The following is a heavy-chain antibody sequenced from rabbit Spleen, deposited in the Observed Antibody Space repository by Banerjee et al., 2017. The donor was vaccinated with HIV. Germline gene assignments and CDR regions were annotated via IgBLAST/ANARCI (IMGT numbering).Heavy chain of an antibody. V-gene: IGHV1S45*01. Sequence: QEQLVESGGGLVQPEGSLTLTCKASGFTFSSYWMSWVRQAPGKGLEWIGCINTGSSGSTYYASWAKGRFTISKTSSTTVTLQMTSLTAADTATYFCAGTTMTKMYLTLWGQGTLVTVS. D-gene: IGHD2-1*01. CDR1: GFTFSSYW. CDR2: INTGSSGST. J-gene: IGHJ6*01. CDR3: AGTTMTKMYLTL.